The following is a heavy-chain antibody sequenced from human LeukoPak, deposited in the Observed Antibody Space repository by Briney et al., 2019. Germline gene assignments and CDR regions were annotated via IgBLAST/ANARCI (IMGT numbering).Heavy chain of an antibody. J-gene: IGHJ4*02. CDR2: INPNSGGT. CDR3: ARDLEGYHYGSGNYPQ. CDR1: GYTFISHG. Sequence: AAMKVSCKASGYTFISHGISWVRQAPGQGLEWMGFINPNSGGTNYAQKFQGRVNMTRDTSISTAHMELSSLTSDDTAVYYCARDLEGYHYGSGNYPQWGQGPLIPVSS. V-gene: IGHV1-2*02. D-gene: IGHD3-10*01.